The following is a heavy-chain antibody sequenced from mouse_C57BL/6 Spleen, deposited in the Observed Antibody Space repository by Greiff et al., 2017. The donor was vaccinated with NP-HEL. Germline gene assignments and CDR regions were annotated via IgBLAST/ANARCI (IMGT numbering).Heavy chain of an antibody. J-gene: IGHJ2*01. CDR3: ARSRELGRGFYFDY. V-gene: IGHV1-80*01. Sequence: VQLQQSGAELVKPGASVTISCKASGYAFSSYWMNWVKQRPGKGLEWIGQIYPGDGDTNYNGKFKGKATLTADKSSSTAYMQLSSLTSEDSAVYVCARSRELGRGFYFDYWGQGTTLTVSS. CDR2: IYPGDGDT. D-gene: IGHD4-1*01. CDR1: GYAFSSYW.